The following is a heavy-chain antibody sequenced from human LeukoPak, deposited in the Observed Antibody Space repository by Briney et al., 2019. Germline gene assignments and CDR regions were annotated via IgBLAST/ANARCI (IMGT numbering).Heavy chain of an antibody. CDR3: ARSGKIGKITIFGVVIIGPGYLQH. CDR1: GYTFTSYY. Sequence: ASVKVSCKASGYTFTSYYMHWVRQAPGQGLEWMGIINPSGGSTSYAQKFQGRVTMTRDTSTSTVYMELSSLRSEDTAVYYCARSGKIGKITIFGVVIIGPGYLQHWGQGTLVTVSS. V-gene: IGHV1-46*01. D-gene: IGHD3-3*01. J-gene: IGHJ1*01. CDR2: INPSGGST.